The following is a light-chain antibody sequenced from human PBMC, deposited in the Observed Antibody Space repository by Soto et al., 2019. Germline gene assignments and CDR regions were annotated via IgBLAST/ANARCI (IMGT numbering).Light chain of an antibody. V-gene: IGKV1-39*01. CDR2: AAS. CDR3: QQRKT. Sequence: DIQMTQSPSSLSASVGDRVTITCRASQSISSYLNWYQQKPGKAPKLLIYAASSLQSGVPSRFSGSGSGIDFTLTISSLQPEDFATYYCQQRKTFGPGTKVEIK. J-gene: IGKJ1*01. CDR1: QSISSY.